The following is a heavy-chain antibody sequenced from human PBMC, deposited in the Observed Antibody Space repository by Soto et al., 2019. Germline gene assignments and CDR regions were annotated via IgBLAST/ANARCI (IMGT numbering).Heavy chain of an antibody. D-gene: IGHD1-26*01. CDR2: IYYRGST. J-gene: IGHJ6*02. Sequence: SETLSLTCTVSGGSISSHYWSWVRQAPGKGLEWIGHIYYRGSTNYNTSLRSRSTISVDASKSKFSMKLNSVTTADTAVYYCARDGREASGMDVWGQGTKVT. V-gene: IGHV4-59*11. CDR3: ARDGREASGMDV. CDR1: GGSISSHY.